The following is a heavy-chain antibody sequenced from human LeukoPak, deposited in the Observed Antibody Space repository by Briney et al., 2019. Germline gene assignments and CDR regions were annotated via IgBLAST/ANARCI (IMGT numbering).Heavy chain of an antibody. CDR3: AKDYYYGSEWPSCMDV. CDR1: GFTFSSYA. CDR2: ISGSGGST. D-gene: IGHD3-10*01. Sequence: GGSLRLSCAASGFTFSSYAMSWVRQAPGKGLEWVSGISGSGGSTYYADSVKGRFTISRDNSKNTLYPQMNSLRAEDTAVYYCAKDYYYGSEWPSCMDVWGQGTTVTVSS. J-gene: IGHJ6*02. V-gene: IGHV3-23*01.